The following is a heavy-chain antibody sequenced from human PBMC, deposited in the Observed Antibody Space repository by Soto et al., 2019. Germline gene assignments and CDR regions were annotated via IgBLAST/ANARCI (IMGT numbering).Heavy chain of an antibody. CDR1: DASMKSSCQY. CDR2: VSDIGST. Sequence: SETLSLTCTVSDASMKSSCQYWGWIRQPPGKALEWIGSVSDIGSTYYNLSLKSRVTISVDKSKNQFSLTLTSVTAADTAVYFCARPRMRDWLVLTPTASFDSGGQGLLVTVSS. J-gene: IGHJ4*02. V-gene: IGHV4-39*01. CDR3: ARPRMRDWLVLTPTASFDS. D-gene: IGHD6-19*01.